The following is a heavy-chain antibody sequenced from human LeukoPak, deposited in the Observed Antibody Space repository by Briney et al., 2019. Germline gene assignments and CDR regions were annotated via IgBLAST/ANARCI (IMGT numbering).Heavy chain of an antibody. V-gene: IGHV3-30*18. CDR1: GFTFSSYG. J-gene: IGHJ3*02. CDR3: AKVPSLTTYDDAFDI. D-gene: IGHD5-12*01. Sequence: PGGSLRLSCAASGFTFSSYGMHWVRQAPGKGLEWVAVISYDGSNKYYADSVKGRFTISRDNSKNTLYLQMNSLRAEDTAVYYCAKVPSLTTYDDAFDIWGQGTMVTVSS. CDR2: ISYDGSNK.